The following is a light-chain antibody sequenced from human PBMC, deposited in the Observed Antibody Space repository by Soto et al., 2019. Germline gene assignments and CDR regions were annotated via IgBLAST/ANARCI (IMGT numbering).Light chain of an antibody. CDR3: GTWDNSLSAGVV. J-gene: IGLJ2*01. CDR1: SSNIGNNY. Sequence: QSVLTQPPSVSAAPGQKVTISCSGRSSNIGNNYVSCYQQLPGTAPKLLIYDNNKRSSGIPDRFSGSKSGTSATLGITGLQTGDEADYYCGTWDNSLSAGVVFGGGTKVTVL. V-gene: IGLV1-51*01. CDR2: DNN.